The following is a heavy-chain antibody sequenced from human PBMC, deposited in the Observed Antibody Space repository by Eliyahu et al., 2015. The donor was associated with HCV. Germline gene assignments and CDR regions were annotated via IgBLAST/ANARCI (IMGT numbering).Heavy chain of an antibody. V-gene: IGHV1-69*01. J-gene: IGHJ6*02. CDR1: GGTFSSYA. CDR3: ARVPYYYGSGPHYGMDV. Sequence: QVQLVQSGAEVKKPGSSVKVSCKASGGTFSSYAISWVRQAPGQGLEWMGGIIPIFGTANYAQKFQGRVTITADESTSTAYMELSSLRSEDTAVYYCARVPYYYGSGPHYGMDVWGQGTTVTVSS. D-gene: IGHD3-10*01. CDR2: IIPIFGTA.